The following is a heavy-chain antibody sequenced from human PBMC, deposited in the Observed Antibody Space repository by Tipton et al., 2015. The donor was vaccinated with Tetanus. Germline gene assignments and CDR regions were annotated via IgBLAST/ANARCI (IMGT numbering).Heavy chain of an antibody. CDR1: GFTFSSYA. D-gene: IGHD4/OR15-4a*01. V-gene: IGHV3-23*01. CDR3: AADIATGANRWFDP. CDR2: ISGSGVST. Sequence: SLRLSCAASGFTFSSYAMSWVRQAPGKGLEWVSTISGSGVSTYYADSVKGRFTISRDNSKNTLSLQMNSLRAEDTAVYYCAADIATGANRWFDPWGQGTLVTVSS. J-gene: IGHJ5*02.